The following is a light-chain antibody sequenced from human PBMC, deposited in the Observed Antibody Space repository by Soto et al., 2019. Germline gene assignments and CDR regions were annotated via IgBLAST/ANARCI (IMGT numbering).Light chain of an antibody. V-gene: IGKV3-11*01. CDR2: DAS. CDR3: HQRTTWPPGMYT. Sequence: EIVLTQSPATLSLSPGERATLSCRASQSVNNYLAWYQQKPGQAPRLLIYDASNRATGIPARFSGSGSGTDFTLIISSLEPEDFAVYYCHQRTTWPPGMYTFGQGTKLEIK. CDR1: QSVNNY. J-gene: IGKJ2*01.